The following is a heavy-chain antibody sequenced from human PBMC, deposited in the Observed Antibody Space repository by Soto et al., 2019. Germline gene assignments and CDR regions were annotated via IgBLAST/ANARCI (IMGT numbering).Heavy chain of an antibody. CDR1: GYTFTRCV. Sequence: GSVTETCQGSGYTFTRCVMHWVRQAPAQRLEGMGWINAGNGNTKYSQKFQGRVTITWNSSASTAYMELSRLISEDTAVYYCATLLLSPGVHYSYYYGIDFWDQGTSVTVSS. CDR3: ATLLLSPGVHYSYYYGIDF. J-gene: IGHJ6*02. D-gene: IGHD2-15*01. CDR2: INAGNGNT. V-gene: IGHV1-3*01.